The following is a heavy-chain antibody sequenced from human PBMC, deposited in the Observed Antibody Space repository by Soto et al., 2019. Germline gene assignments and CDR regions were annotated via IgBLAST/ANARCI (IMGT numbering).Heavy chain of an antibody. D-gene: IGHD3-16*02. CDR3: AKPTSFVTCFDS. CDR1: GFTFWRFG. Sequence: GGSLRLSCAASGFTFWRFGLHWVRQSPREGLEWVALISHDGTDKYYADSVKGRFTISRDNSKDTLFLHMDNLRPEDTGIYYCAKPTSFVTCFDSWGQGTLVTVSS. V-gene: IGHV3-30*18. J-gene: IGHJ5*01. CDR2: ISHDGTDK.